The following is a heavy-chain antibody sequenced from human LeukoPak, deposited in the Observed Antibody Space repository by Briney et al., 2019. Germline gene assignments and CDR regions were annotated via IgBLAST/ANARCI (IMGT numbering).Heavy chain of an antibody. CDR1: GYTFTDYY. D-gene: IGHD2-2*01. V-gene: IGHV1-2*04. Sequence: ASVKVSCKASGYTFTDYYMQWVRQAPGQRLEWMGWFNPNSGVTKYAQKFQGWVTMPRDTSISTAYMELSRLRSDDTAVYYWARGGLSSTSRFIDYWGQGTLVTASS. J-gene: IGHJ4*02. CDR2: FNPNSGVT. CDR3: ARGGLSSTSRFIDY.